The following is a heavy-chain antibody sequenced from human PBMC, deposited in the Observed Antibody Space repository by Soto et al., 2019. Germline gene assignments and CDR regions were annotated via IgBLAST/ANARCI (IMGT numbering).Heavy chain of an antibody. CDR3: AKVQSGYSGSYYGAFDI. V-gene: IGHV3-23*01. CDR2: ISGSGGST. CDR1: GFTFSSYA. D-gene: IGHD1-26*01. J-gene: IGHJ3*02. Sequence: LRLSCAASGFTFSSYAMSWVRQAPGKGLEWVSAISGSGGSTYYADSVKGRFTISRDNSKNTLYPQMNSLRAEDTAVYYCAKVQSGYSGSYYGAFDIWGQGTMVTVSS.